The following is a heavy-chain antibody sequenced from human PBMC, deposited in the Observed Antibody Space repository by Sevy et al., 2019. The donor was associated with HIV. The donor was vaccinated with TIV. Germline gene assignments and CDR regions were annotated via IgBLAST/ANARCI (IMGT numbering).Heavy chain of an antibody. CDR2: TRYDSSNT. J-gene: IGHJ4*02. CDR1: GFSFSTYS. D-gene: IGHD5-12*01. V-gene: IGHV3-30*02. Sequence: GGSLRLSCSASGFSFSTYSMHWVRQAPGKGLEWVAFTRYDSSNTFYADSVKGRFSISRDNSKNTLYLQMSSLRPEDTALYFSARGPEYSGYDFLIAYWGQGTLVTLSS. CDR3: ARGPEYSGYDFLIAY.